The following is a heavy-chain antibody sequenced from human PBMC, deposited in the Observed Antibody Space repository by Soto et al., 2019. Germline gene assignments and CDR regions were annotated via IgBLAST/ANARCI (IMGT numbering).Heavy chain of an antibody. J-gene: IGHJ4*02. Sequence: GESLKISCKGSGYSFTSYWIGWVRQMPGKGLEWMGIIYPGDSDTRYSPSFQGQVTISADKSISTAYLQWSSLKASDTAMYYCARQRYYYDSSGYYSDYWGQGTLVTVSS. D-gene: IGHD3-22*01. CDR3: ARQRYYYDSSGYYSDY. CDR2: IYPGDSDT. V-gene: IGHV5-51*01. CDR1: GYSFTSYW.